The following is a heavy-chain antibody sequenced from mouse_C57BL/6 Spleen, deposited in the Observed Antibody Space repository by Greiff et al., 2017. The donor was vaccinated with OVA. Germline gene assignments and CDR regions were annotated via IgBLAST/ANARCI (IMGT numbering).Heavy chain of an antibody. V-gene: IGHV5-17*01. D-gene: IGHD1-1*01. Sequence: EVKLVESGGGLVKPGGSLKLSCAASGFTFSDYGMHWVRQAPEKGLEWVAYISSGSSPIYYADTVKGRFTISRDNAKNTLFLQMTSLRSKDTAMYYCARPDYYGRAWVAYWGQGTLVTVSA. CDR1: GFTFSDYG. J-gene: IGHJ3*01. CDR3: ARPDYYGRAWVAY. CDR2: ISSGSSPI.